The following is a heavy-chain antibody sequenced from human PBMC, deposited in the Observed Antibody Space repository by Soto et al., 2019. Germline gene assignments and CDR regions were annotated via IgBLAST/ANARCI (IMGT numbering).Heavy chain of an antibody. CDR3: AREVWGFDY. D-gene: IGHD3-16*01. Sequence: PSETLSLTCTVSGGSISSYYWSWIRQPPGKGLEWIGYIYYSGSTKCNPSRKSRGSISVDTSKNQFSLKLSAGTAADTAVYYCAREVWGFDYWGQGTLVTVSS. CDR2: IYYSGST. V-gene: IGHV4-59*01. CDR1: GGSISSYY. J-gene: IGHJ4*02.